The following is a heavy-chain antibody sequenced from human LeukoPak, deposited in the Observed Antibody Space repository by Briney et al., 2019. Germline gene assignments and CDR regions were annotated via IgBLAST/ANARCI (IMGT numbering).Heavy chain of an antibody. CDR3: ARDPSYYTGSGFDI. D-gene: IGHD1-26*01. CDR2: LSHDGSTK. V-gene: IGHV3-30-3*01. CDR1: GFTFGGYT. Sequence: QSGGSLRLSCAASGFTFGGYTMHWVRQAPGKGLEWVAVLSHDGSTKYYADSVRGRFTISRDNSKNTLYVQMNSLRVEDTAIYYCARDPSYYTGSGFDIWGQGTLVSVSS. J-gene: IGHJ3*02.